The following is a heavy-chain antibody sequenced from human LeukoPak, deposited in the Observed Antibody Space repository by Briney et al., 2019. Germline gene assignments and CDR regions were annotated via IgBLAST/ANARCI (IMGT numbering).Heavy chain of an antibody. CDR1: GYSISIGYY. J-gene: IGHJ4*02. CDR3: AIHGSVAAAGFDY. D-gene: IGHD6-13*01. V-gene: IGHV4-38-2*01. Sequence: PSETLSLTCAVSGYSISIGYYWGWIRQPPGKGLEGIGSIYHSGSTYYNPSLKSRVTISVDTSKNQFSLMLSSVTAADTAAYYFAIHGSVAAAGFDYWGQGTLVTVSS. CDR2: IYHSGST.